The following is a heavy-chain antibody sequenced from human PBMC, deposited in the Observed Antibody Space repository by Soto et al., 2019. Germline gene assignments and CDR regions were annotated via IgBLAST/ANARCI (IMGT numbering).Heavy chain of an antibody. Sequence: ESLKISCKGSEFTFTNYWIGWVRQMPGKGLEWMGIIYPGDSDTRYSPSFQGQVTISADKSISTAYLQWSRLKASDTAIYYCTRRPADPGVMNGFDIWGQGTMVTLSS. V-gene: IGHV5-51*01. J-gene: IGHJ3*02. CDR1: EFTFTNYW. CDR2: IYPGDSDT. D-gene: IGHD3-16*01. CDR3: TRRPADPGVMNGFDI.